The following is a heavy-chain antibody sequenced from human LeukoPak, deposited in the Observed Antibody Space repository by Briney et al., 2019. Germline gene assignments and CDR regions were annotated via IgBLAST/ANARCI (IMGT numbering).Heavy chain of an antibody. CDR3: ATTPDSSRWGPTY. V-gene: IGHV3-21*01. CDR2: ISSSSSYM. Sequence: GGSLRLSCAASGFTFSSYSMIWVRQAPGKGLEWVSSISSSSSYMYHADSVKGRFTISRDNAKNSLYLQMSSLRAEDTAVYYCATTPDSSRWGPTYWGQGTLVTVSS. D-gene: IGHD6-13*01. J-gene: IGHJ4*02. CDR1: GFTFSSYS.